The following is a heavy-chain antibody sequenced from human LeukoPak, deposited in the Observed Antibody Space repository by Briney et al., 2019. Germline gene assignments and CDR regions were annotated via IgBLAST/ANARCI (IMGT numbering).Heavy chain of an antibody. Sequence: GSLRLSCXASGFTXSDYYMSWIRQAPGKGLEWVSYISSSGSTIYYADSVKGRFTISRDNAKNSLYLQMNSLRAEDTAVYYCARTENSGTVDYWGQGTLVTVSS. J-gene: IGHJ4*02. D-gene: IGHD1-7*01. V-gene: IGHV3-11*01. CDR2: ISSSGSTI. CDR3: ARTENSGTVDY. CDR1: GFTXSDYY.